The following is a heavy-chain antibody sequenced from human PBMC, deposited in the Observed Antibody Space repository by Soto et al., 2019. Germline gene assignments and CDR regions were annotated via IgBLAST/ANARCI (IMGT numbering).Heavy chain of an antibody. CDR1: GFTFSDHY. CDR3: ARGGGSSPFDY. Sequence: GGSLRLSCAASGFTFSDHYMAWFRQSPERGLEWLAYISHRSLTIYHARSVKDRFTISRDDATDSLYLQMNSLRVEDTAVYFCARGGGSSPFDYWGQGTVVTVPS. D-gene: IGHD6-6*01. J-gene: IGHJ4*02. CDR2: ISHRSLTI. V-gene: IGHV3-11*01.